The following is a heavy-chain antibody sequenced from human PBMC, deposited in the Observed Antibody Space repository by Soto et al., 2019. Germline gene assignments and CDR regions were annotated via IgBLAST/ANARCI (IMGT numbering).Heavy chain of an antibody. CDR3: ERIEGYYDILTGYTGWFDP. CDR2: IFSNDEK. D-gene: IGHD3-9*01. J-gene: IGHJ5*02. Sequence: GPTLVIPTETLTLTCTVSGFSLSNAIMGVSWIRQPPGKSLELLAHIFSNDEKSYSTSLKSRLTISKDTSKSQVVLIMTNMDPVDTATYYCERIEGYYDILTGYTGWFDPWGQGTLVTVSS. CDR1: GFSLSNAIMG. V-gene: IGHV2-26*01.